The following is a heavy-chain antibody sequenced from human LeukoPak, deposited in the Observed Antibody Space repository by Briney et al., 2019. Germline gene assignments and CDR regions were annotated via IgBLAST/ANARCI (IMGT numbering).Heavy chain of an antibody. V-gene: IGHV3-21*01. CDR3: ANVNAMSTGY. Sequence: PGGSLRLSCAASGYTFSSYSMNWVRQAPGKGLEWVSSISSGNSYIYYADSVKGRFTISRDNAKNSLYLQMNSLRAEDTAVYYCANVNAMSTGYWGQGTLVTVSS. CDR2: ISSGNSYI. J-gene: IGHJ4*02. CDR1: GYTFSSYS. D-gene: IGHD2-2*01.